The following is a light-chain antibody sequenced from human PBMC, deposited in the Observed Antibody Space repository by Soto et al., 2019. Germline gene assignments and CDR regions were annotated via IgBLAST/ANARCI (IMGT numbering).Light chain of an antibody. Sequence: QSALTQPASVSGSPGQSITISCTGTSSDVGGYNYVSWYQQHPGKAPKLMIYDVSNRPSGVSNRFSGSKSGNTASLTISRLQAEYEADYYCRSYTSCSLYLFGTGTKFTVL. CDR1: SSDVGGYNY. V-gene: IGLV2-14*01. J-gene: IGLJ1*01. CDR2: DVS. CDR3: RSYTSCSLYL.